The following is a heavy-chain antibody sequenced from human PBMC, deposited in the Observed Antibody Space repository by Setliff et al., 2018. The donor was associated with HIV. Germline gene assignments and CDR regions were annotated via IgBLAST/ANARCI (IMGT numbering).Heavy chain of an antibody. CDR1: GDSISGYF. Sequence: SETLSLTCTVSGDSISGYFWTWIRQPPMKGLEWIGYISSTGNINPNPSLRSRVTMSLDASKRHFSLRLTSITAADTAVYFCARLIHTGLLYFDFWGLGTLVTVSS. CDR2: ISSTGNI. D-gene: IGHD2-8*02. CDR3: ARLIHTGLLYFDF. J-gene: IGHJ4*02. V-gene: IGHV4-4*09.